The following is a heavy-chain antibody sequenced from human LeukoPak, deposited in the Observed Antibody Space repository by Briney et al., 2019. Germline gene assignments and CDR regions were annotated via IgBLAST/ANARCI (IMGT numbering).Heavy chain of an antibody. V-gene: IGHV4-34*01. J-gene: IGHJ4*02. Sequence: SETLSLTCAVYGGSFSGYYWSWIRQPPGKGLEWIGEINHSGSTSYNPSLKSRVTISVDTSKNQFSLKLSSVTAADTAVYYCARTRRAAAANPIDYWGQGTLVTVSS. CDR1: GGSFSGYY. D-gene: IGHD6-13*01. CDR2: INHSGST. CDR3: ARTRRAAAANPIDY.